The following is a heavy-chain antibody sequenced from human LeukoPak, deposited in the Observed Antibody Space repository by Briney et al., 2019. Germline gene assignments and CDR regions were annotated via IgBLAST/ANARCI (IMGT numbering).Heavy chain of an antibody. CDR2: ISSSSSYI. D-gene: IGHD2-2*01. V-gene: IGHV3-21*01. CDR3: ARDSCSSTSCYYY. Sequence: GGSLRLSCAASGFTCSSYSMNWVRQAPGKGLEWVSSISSSSSYIYYADSVKGRFTISRDNAKNSLYLQMNSLRAEDTAVYYCARDSCSSTSCYYYWGQGTLVTVSS. J-gene: IGHJ4*02. CDR1: GFTCSSYS.